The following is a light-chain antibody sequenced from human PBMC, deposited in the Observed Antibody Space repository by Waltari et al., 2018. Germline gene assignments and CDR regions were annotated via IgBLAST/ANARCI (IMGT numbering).Light chain of an antibody. Sequence: QSALTQPPSASGSPGQSVTISCTVTDDYICGYDYFSWYQQHPGKAPKVLIYEVTKRPSGVPDRFSGSKSGNTASLTVSGLQAEDEADYYCSSYAGRNIVIFGGGTKLTVL. CDR1: DDYICGYDY. J-gene: IGLJ2*01. CDR2: EVT. V-gene: IGLV2-8*01. CDR3: SSYAGRNIVI.